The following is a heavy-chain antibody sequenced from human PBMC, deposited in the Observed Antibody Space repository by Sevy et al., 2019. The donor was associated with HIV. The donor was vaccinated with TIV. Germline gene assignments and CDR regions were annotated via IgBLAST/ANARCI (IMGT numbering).Heavy chain of an antibody. Sequence: SETLSLTCAVYGGSFSGYYWSWIRQPPGKGLEWIGEINHSGSTNYNPSLKSRVTISVDTSKNQFSLKLSSVTAADTALYYCARGRYSSSWYKDRRLHTQGGNLDYWGQGTLVTVSS. J-gene: IGHJ4*02. D-gene: IGHD6-13*01. V-gene: IGHV4-34*01. CDR3: ARGRYSSSWYKDRRLHTQGGNLDY. CDR2: INHSGST. CDR1: GGSFSGYY.